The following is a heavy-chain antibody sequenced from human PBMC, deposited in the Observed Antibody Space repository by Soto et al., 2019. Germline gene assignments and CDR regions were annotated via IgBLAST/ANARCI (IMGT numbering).Heavy chain of an antibody. V-gene: IGHV1-46*01. Sequence: QVQLMPSGAEVKKPGASVTISCKASGYTFTSYYIHWVRQAPRQGLEWMAIINPSGGSTNYAQKFQGRVTVTRDTSTSTVNMELSSLSSEDTAVYYCAIDLTAADYWGQGTLVTVSS. D-gene: IGHD2-21*02. CDR1: GYTFTSYY. J-gene: IGHJ4*02. CDR3: AIDLTAADY. CDR2: INPSGGST.